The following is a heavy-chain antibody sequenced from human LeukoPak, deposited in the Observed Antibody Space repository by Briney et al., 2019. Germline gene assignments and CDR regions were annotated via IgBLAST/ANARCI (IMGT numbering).Heavy chain of an antibody. V-gene: IGHV1-69*01. CDR2: IIPIFGTA. D-gene: IGHD3-22*01. CDR1: GGTFSSYA. CDR3: AREARSGSPDY. Sequence: ASVKVSCKTSGGTFSSYAISWVRQAPGQGLEWMGGIIPIFGTANYAQKFQGRATITADESTSTVYMELSSLRSEDTAVYYCAREARSGSPDYWGQGTLVTVSS. J-gene: IGHJ4*02.